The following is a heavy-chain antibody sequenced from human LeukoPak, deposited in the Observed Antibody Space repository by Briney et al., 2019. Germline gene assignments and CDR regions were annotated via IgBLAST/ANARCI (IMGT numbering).Heavy chain of an antibody. Sequence: GASVTVSFKVSGYTLTELSMHWVRQAPGKGLEWMGGFDPEDGETIYAQKFQGRVTMTEDTSTDTAYMELSSLRSEDTAVYYCATHGYYDSSGYYYVDYWGQGTLVTVSS. CDR3: ATHGYYDSSGYYYVDY. V-gene: IGHV1-24*01. CDR1: GYTLTELS. D-gene: IGHD3-22*01. CDR2: FDPEDGET. J-gene: IGHJ4*02.